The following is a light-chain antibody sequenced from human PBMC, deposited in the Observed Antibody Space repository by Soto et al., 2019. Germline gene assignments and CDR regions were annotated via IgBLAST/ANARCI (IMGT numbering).Light chain of an antibody. CDR1: SGSIASTY. CDR2: EDR. J-gene: IGLJ2*01. CDR3: QSYDSSNVV. Sequence: NFMLTQPHSLSESPGKTVTISCTRSSGSIASTYVQWYQQRPGSAPTTVIHEDRQRPSGVPDRFSGSIDSSSNSASLTISGLKTEDEADYYCQSYDSSNVVFGGGTKVTVL. V-gene: IGLV6-57*04.